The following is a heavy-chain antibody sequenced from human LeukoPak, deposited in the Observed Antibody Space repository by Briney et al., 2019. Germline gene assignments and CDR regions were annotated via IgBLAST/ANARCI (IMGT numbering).Heavy chain of an antibody. J-gene: IGHJ3*02. D-gene: IGHD3-22*01. CDR2: INHSGST. Sequence: PSETLSLTCAVYGGSFSGYYWSWLRQPPGKGLEWIGEINHSGSTNYNPSLKSRVTISVDTSKNQFSLKLSSVTAADTAVYYCASCITYYDSSGYYYFGDFDIWGQGTMVTVSS. V-gene: IGHV4-34*01. CDR3: ASCITYYDSSGYYYFGDFDI. CDR1: GGSFSGYY.